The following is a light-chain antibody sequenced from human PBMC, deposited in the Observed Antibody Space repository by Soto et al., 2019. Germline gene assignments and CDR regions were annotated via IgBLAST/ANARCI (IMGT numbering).Light chain of an antibody. CDR2: GAS. CDR1: QDISNY. V-gene: IGKV1-33*01. CDR3: QQYDSLPT. Sequence: DLQMTQSPSSLSASVGDRVTITCQASQDISNYLNWYQQKPGKAPKLLIYGASNLETGVPSRFSGSGSGTDFTFTISSLQPEDFATYYCQQYDSLPTFGQGTRLDIK. J-gene: IGKJ5*01.